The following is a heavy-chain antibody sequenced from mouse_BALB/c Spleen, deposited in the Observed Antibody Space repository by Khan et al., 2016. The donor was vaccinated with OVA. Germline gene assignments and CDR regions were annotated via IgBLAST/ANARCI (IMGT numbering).Heavy chain of an antibody. CDR3: ARIYGGAFDY. Sequence: EVQLQESGPGLVKPSQSLSLTCTVTGYSITTDYAWNWIRQFPGNKLEWMGYISYSGNTKYNPSLKSRISITRDTSKNQFFLQLKSVTTEDTSRYYCARIYGGAFDYGGQGTTLTVSS. V-gene: IGHV3-2*02. CDR1: GYSITTDYA. J-gene: IGHJ2*01. CDR2: ISYSGNT. D-gene: IGHD1-1*01.